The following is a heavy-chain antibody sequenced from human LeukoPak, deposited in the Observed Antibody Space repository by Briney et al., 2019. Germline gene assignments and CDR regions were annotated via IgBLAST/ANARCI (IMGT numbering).Heavy chain of an antibody. V-gene: IGHV4-59*08. Sequence: SETLSLTRIVSLGSISNDYWCWIRQPPRKGLEWMGFIFYSGSTKYNPSLESRVTISVDTSKNQFSLNLNSVTAADTAVYYCARHLRGVMTCFDNWGQGTLVTVSS. CDR1: LGSISNDY. D-gene: IGHD2-21*02. CDR2: IFYSGST. CDR3: ARHLRGVMTCFDN. J-gene: IGHJ4*02.